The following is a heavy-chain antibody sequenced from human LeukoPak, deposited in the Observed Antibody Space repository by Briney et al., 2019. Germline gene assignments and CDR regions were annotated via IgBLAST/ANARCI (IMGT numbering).Heavy chain of an antibody. D-gene: IGHD3-3*01. CDR2: INPNSGGT. Sequence: GASVKVSCKASGYTFTGYYMHWVRQAPGQGLEWMGWINPNSGGTNYAQKFQGWATMTRDTSISTAYMELSRLRSDDTAVYYCARGGTVFGVVIQQPLDYWGQGTLVTVSS. CDR3: ARGGTVFGVVIQQPLDY. J-gene: IGHJ4*02. V-gene: IGHV1-2*04. CDR1: GYTFTGYY.